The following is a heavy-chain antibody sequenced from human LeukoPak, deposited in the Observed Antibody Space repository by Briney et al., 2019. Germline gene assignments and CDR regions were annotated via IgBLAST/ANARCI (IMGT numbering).Heavy chain of an antibody. CDR1: GYTFTSYG. CDR2: ISAYNGNT. D-gene: IGHD2-15*01. V-gene: IGHV1-18*01. Sequence: ASVKVSCKASGYTFTSYGISWVRQAPGQGLEWMGWISAYNGNTNYAQKLQGRVTMTTDTSTSTAYMELRSLRSDDTAVYYCATVGHYCSGGSCQYYYYYYGMDVWGQGTTVTVSS. J-gene: IGHJ6*02. CDR3: ATVGHYCSGGSCQYYYYYYGMDV.